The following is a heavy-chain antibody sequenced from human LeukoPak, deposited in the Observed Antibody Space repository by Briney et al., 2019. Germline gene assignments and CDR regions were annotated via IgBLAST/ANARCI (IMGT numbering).Heavy chain of an antibody. CDR3: ARGSPPRRNYDSRGYYSYYFDY. V-gene: IGHV1-18*01. D-gene: IGHD3-22*01. J-gene: IGHJ4*02. CDR1: GYTFTSYG. CDR2: ISACNGNA. Sequence: ASVRVFCRASGYTFTSYGISWVPQAPGQGLEWMGWISACNGNAHYAQKLQGRVTMTTDTSTSTVYMELRSLRSDDTAVYYCARGSPPRRNYDSRGYYSYYFDYWGQGTLVTVSS.